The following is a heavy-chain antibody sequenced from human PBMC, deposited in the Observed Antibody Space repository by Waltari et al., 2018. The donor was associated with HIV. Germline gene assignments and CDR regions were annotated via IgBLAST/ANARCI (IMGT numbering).Heavy chain of an antibody. D-gene: IGHD3-16*02. CDR2: ISFDGSNK. Sequence: QVQLVESGVGVVQPGRSLRLFCAASGCTFSKYAMHWVRQAPGKGLEWVAVISFDGSNKYYADSVKGRLTISRDNSKNTLHLQMNSLRAEDTAVYYCVRDRSLKTWCQGTLVTVSS. V-gene: IGHV3-30-3*01. CDR1: GCTFSKYA. CDR3: VRDRSLKT. J-gene: IGHJ5*02.